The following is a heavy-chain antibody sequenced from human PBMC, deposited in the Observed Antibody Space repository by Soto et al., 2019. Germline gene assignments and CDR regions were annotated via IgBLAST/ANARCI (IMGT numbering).Heavy chain of an antibody. CDR3: ARVYSNYYYYGMDV. CDR1: GGTFSSYA. J-gene: IGHJ6*02. Sequence: ASVKVSCKASGGTFSSYAISWVRQAPGQGLEWMGGIIPIFGTANYAQKFQGRVTITADKSTSTAYMELSSLRSEDTAVYYCARVYSNYYYYGMDVWGQGTTVTVFS. D-gene: IGHD4-4*01. V-gene: IGHV1-69*06. CDR2: IIPIFGTA.